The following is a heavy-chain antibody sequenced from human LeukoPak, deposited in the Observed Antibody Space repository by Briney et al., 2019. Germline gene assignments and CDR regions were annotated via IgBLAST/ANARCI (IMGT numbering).Heavy chain of an antibody. CDR1: GGAINSYH. V-gene: IGHV4-59*01. J-gene: IGHJ6*02. CDR2: IYYIGSP. CDR3: ARVGDCSGGSCYSNYYYYGMDV. D-gene: IGHD2-15*01. Sequence: SETLSLTCTVSGGAINSYHWTWIRQPPGKGLEWIASIYYIGSPKYNPSLESRVTISVDTSKSQFSLKVNSLTAADTAVYYCARVGDCSGGSCYSNYYYYGMDVWGQGTTVTVSS.